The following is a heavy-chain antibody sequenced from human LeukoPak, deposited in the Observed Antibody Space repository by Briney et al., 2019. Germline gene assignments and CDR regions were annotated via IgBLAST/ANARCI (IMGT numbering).Heavy chain of an antibody. D-gene: IGHD1-26*01. J-gene: IGHJ4*02. V-gene: IGHV4-39*07. CDR2: IYYSGST. Sequence: KPSETLSLTCTVSGGFISSSSYYWGWIRQPPGKGLEWIGSIYYSGSTYYNPSLKSRVTISVDTSKNQFSLKLSSVTAADTAVYYCARSGIGGYSDYWGQGTLVTVSS. CDR1: GGFISSSSYY. CDR3: ARSGIGGYSDY.